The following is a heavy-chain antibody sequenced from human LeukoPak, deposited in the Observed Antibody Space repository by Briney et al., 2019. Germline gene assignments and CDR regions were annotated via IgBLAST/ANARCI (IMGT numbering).Heavy chain of an antibody. CDR2: IKQDGGET. CDR1: GFPFSSYW. V-gene: IGHV3-7*01. CDR3: TREDHSNYNY. Sequence: GGSLRLSCAASGFPFSSYWMAWVRQAPGKGLEWVASIKQDGGETFYLDSVKGRFTISRDNAKNSLCLQMNSLRAEDTAVYYCTREDHSNYNYWGQGTLVTVSS. J-gene: IGHJ4*02. D-gene: IGHD4-11*01.